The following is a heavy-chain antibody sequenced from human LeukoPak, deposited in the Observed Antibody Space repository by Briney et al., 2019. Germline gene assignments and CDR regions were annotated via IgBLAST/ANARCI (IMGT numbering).Heavy chain of an antibody. J-gene: IGHJ4*02. D-gene: IGHD3-10*01. CDR1: GFTVSSNY. Sequence: GGSLRLSCAASGFTVSSNYMSWVRQAPGKGLEWVSIIYSGGSTYYADSVKGRFTISRDNSKNTLYLQMNSLRAEDTAVYYCARGGVRDGSGSYSGLHIGTTNDYWGQGTLVTVSS. V-gene: IGHV3-66*01. CDR2: IYSGGST. CDR3: ARGGVRDGSGSYSGLHIGTTNDY.